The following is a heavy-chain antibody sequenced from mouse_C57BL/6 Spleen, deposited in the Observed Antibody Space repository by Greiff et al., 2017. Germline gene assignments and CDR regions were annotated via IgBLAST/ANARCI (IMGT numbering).Heavy chain of an antibody. V-gene: IGHV1-69*01. J-gene: IGHJ4*01. CDR3: ARGPNYYAMYY. Sequence: QVQLKQPGAELVMPGASVKLSCKASGYTFTSYWMHWVKQRPGQGLEWIGEIDPSDSYTNYNQKFKGKSTLTVDKSSSTAYMQLSSLTSEDSAVYYCARGPNYYAMYYWGQGTSVTVSS. CDR2: IDPSDSYT. CDR1: GYTFTSYW.